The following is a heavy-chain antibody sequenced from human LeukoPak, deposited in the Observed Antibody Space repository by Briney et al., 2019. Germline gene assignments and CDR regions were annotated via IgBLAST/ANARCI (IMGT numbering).Heavy chain of an antibody. D-gene: IGHD2-2*01. CDR1: GFTFSSYE. V-gene: IGHV3-48*03. Sequence: GGSLRLSCAASGFTFSSYEMNWVRQAPGKGLEWVSYISSSGSTIYYADSVEGRFTISRDNAKTSLYPQMNSLRVDDTAIYYCAGCRTISCYSAFDFWGQGTMVTVSS. J-gene: IGHJ3*01. CDR3: AGCRTISCYSAFDF. CDR2: ISSSGSTI.